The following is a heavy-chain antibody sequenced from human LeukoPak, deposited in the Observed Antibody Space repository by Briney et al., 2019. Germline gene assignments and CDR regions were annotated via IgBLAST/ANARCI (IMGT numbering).Heavy chain of an antibody. Sequence: GGSLRLSCAASGAMSSRSWMNWVRQAPGKGLEWVANIKQDGSERYYVDSVRGRFTISRDNAKNSMYLQMNGLRAENTAVYYCAKEGSSGWYYFDYWGQGTLVTVSS. J-gene: IGHJ4*02. CDR3: AKEGSSGWYYFDY. V-gene: IGHV3-7*01. D-gene: IGHD6-19*01. CDR2: IKQDGSER. CDR1: GAMSSRSW.